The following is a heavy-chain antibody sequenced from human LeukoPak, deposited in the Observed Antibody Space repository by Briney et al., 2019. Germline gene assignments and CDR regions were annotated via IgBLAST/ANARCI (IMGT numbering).Heavy chain of an antibody. CDR3: ARAPSEIGGYYPEYFRH. Sequence: PGGSLRLSCAASGFTFSSYWMHWVRQAPGEGLVWVSRIKSDGSTNYADSVKGRFTISRDNAKNTVSLQMNSLRAKDTGVYFCARAPSEIGGYYPEYFRHWGQGTLVTVSS. V-gene: IGHV3-74*01. D-gene: IGHD3-22*01. CDR1: GFTFSSYW. CDR2: IKSDGST. J-gene: IGHJ1*01.